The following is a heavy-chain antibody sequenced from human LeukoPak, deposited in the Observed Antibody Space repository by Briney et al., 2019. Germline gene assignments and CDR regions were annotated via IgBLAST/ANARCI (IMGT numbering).Heavy chain of an antibody. Sequence: ASVRVSCKASGYTFSIYGFSWVRQAPGQGLEWMGWISAYNGNTNYAQKFQGRVTMTTDTSTSTAHMELRSLRSDDTAVYYCARQGYSGHSQGAADYWGQGTLVTVSS. CDR2: ISAYNGNT. CDR1: GYTFSIYG. V-gene: IGHV1-18*01. CDR3: ARQGYSGHSQGAADY. D-gene: IGHD4-23*01. J-gene: IGHJ4*02.